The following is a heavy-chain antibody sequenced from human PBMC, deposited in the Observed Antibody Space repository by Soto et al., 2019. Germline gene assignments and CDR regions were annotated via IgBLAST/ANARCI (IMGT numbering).Heavy chain of an antibody. CDR1: GFTFSDYW. CDR2: ISSDGTGT. V-gene: IGHV3-74*01. Sequence: EMQLVESGGDLVQPGGSLRLSCAASGFTFSDYWMHWVRHAPGKGLVWVSRISSDGTGTTYADSVKGRFTISRDNAKNTLYLQMNSLRDEDKAVYYCACSYGMDVWGQGTTVTVSS. D-gene: IGHD3-10*02. J-gene: IGHJ6*02. CDR3: ACSYGMDV.